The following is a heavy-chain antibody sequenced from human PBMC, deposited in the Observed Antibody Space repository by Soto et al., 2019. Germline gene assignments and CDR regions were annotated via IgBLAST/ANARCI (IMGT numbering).Heavy chain of an antibody. Sequence: QVQLQESGPGLVKPSETLSLTCTVSGGSLTGQHWSWIRQPPGKGREWIGQIVTSGSARYNPSLQSRVAISIDTSMNHFALRLSSVTAVDPAGYYCVSDIEGNGGSGSWGQGHLVTVSS. CDR3: VSDIEGNGGSGS. V-gene: IGHV4-4*09. D-gene: IGHD4-17*01. CDR1: GGSLTGQH. CDR2: IVTSGSA. J-gene: IGHJ4*02.